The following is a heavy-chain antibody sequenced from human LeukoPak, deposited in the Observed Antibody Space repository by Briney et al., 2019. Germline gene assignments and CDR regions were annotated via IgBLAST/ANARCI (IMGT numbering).Heavy chain of an antibody. CDR1: GYTFTSYY. Sequence: GASVKVSCKASGYTFTSYYMHWVRQAPGQGLEWMGVIDPSGGSTSYAQKFRGRVTMTRDTSTSTVYMELSSLRSEDTAVYYCARGDVDSSGYYYFDYWGQGTLVTVSS. J-gene: IGHJ4*02. CDR2: IDPSGGST. CDR3: ARGDVDSSGYYYFDY. D-gene: IGHD3-22*01. V-gene: IGHV1-46*01.